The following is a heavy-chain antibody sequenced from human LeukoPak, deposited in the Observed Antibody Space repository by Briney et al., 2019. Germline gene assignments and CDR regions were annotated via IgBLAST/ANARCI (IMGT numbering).Heavy chain of an antibody. CDR2: IGTAGDT. D-gene: IGHD2-2*01. V-gene: IGHV3-13*01. J-gene: IGHJ6*03. Sequence: GGSLRLSCAASGFTFSSYDMHWVRQATGKGLEWVLAIGTAGDTYYPGSVKGRFTISRENAKNSLYLQMNSLRAGDTAVYYCARARSSTIEAYYMDVWGKGTTVTVSS. CDR1: GFTFSSYD. CDR3: ARARSSTIEAYYMDV.